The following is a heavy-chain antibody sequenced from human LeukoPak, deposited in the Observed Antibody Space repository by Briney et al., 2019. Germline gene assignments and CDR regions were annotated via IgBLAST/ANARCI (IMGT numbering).Heavy chain of an antibody. Sequence: SETLFLTCAVYGGSFSGYYWSWIRQPPGKVLEWIGEINHRRSTKNYASHKRRVTTSVGTSTTQFSLKLSSVTGADTAVYYCARGANSIAAAGTGYLDYWGQGTLVTVSS. CDR2: INHRRST. J-gene: IGHJ4*02. CDR3: ARGANSIAAAGTGYLDY. D-gene: IGHD6-13*01. V-gene: IGHV4-34*01. CDR1: GGSFSGYY.